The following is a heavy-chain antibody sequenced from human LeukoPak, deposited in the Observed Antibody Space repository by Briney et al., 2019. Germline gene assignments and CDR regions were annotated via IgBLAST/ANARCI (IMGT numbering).Heavy chain of an antibody. Sequence: GGSLRLSCAASGFTFSSYAMHWVRQAPGKGLEWVAVISYDGSNKYYADSVKGRFTISRDNSKNTLYLQMNSLRAEDTAVYYCARDSYSKAYYYYYMDVWGKGTTVTVSS. J-gene: IGHJ6*03. D-gene: IGHD4-11*01. CDR1: GFTFSSYA. CDR2: ISYDGSNK. CDR3: ARDSYSKAYYYYYMDV. V-gene: IGHV3-30-3*01.